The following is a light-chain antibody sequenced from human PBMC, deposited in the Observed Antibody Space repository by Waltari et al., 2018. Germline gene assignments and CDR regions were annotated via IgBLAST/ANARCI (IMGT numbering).Light chain of an antibody. CDR1: SSDVGGYNY. V-gene: IGLV2-14*01. Sequence: QSALTQPASVSGSHGPSITISCTGTSSDVGGYNYVPWYQQHPGKAPKLISDDVSKGPSGVSNRFSGYKSDNTASLTISGIQAEDEADYYCSSYTSSSTADVVFGGGTKLTVL. J-gene: IGLJ2*01. CDR3: SSYTSSSTADVV. CDR2: DVS.